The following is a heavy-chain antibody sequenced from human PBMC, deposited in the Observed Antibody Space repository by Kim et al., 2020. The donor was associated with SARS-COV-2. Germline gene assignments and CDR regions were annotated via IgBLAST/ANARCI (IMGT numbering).Heavy chain of an antibody. J-gene: IGHJ2*01. Sequence: GGSLRLSCAASGFTFSSYEMNWVRQAPGKGLEWVSYISSSGSTIYYADSVKGRFTISRDNAKNSLYLQMNSLRAEDTAVYYCARAVGAAGSEGYWYFDLWGRGTLVTVSS. CDR3: ARAVGAAGSEGYWYFDL. D-gene: IGHD6-13*01. V-gene: IGHV3-48*03. CDR2: ISSSGSTI. CDR1: GFTFSSYE.